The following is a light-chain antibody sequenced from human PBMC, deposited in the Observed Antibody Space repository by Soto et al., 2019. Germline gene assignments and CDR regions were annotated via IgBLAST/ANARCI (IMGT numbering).Light chain of an antibody. CDR2: STN. CDR1: SGSVSTSNY. J-gene: IGLJ2*01. V-gene: IGLV8-61*01. Sequence: QTVVTQEPSFSVSPGGTVTLTCGLSSGSVSTSNYPCWYQQTPGQAPRTLIYSTNTRSSGVPDRFSGSILGNKAALTITGAQADDESDYYCVLYMGSGMRVFGGGTKLTVL. CDR3: VLYMGSGMRV.